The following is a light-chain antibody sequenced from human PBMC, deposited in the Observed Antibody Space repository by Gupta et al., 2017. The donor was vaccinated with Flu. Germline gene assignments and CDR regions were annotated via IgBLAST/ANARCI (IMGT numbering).Light chain of an antibody. CDR2: AAS. V-gene: IGKV1-39*01. Sequence: SSLAAAVRDRVTIICRARQPDYTYLDWYQHKPGKAPKFLIYAASNLHSGVPARFSGSGSGTDFTLKISSVEPEDVAIYYCKQGQQTPRTFGQGTKVDI. CDR1: QPDYTY. CDR3: KQGQQTPRT. J-gene: IGKJ1*01.